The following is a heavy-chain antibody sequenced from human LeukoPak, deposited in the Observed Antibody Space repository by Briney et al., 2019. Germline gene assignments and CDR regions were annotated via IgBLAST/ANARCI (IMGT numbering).Heavy chain of an antibody. D-gene: IGHD1-1*01. J-gene: IGHJ4*02. CDR3: ARDSPGYLAYDS. V-gene: IGHV3-7*04. CDR1: GFTFSTYW. Sequence: PGGSLRLSCAASGFTFSTYWMTWVRPAPGKGPEWVANIKEDGSATYYVDSVKGRFTISRDNAKKSLYLQMNSLRAEDTAVYYCARDSPGYLAYDSWGQGTLVTVSS. CDR2: IKEDGSAT.